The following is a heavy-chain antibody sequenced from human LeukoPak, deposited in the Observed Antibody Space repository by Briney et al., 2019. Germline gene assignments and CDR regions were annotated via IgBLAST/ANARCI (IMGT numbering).Heavy chain of an antibody. D-gene: IGHD5-18*01. V-gene: IGHV3-23*01. CDR1: GFTFSNYA. CDR3: AKTFNRAYTYGPADY. J-gene: IGHJ4*02. CDR2: IGGAGGST. Sequence: GGSLRLSCAGTGFTFSNYAMSWVRQAPGKGLEWVSTIGGAGGSTYYADSVNGRFTISRDSSKNTLYLQMNSLSAEDTAIYYCAKTFNRAYTYGPADYWGQGTLVTVSS.